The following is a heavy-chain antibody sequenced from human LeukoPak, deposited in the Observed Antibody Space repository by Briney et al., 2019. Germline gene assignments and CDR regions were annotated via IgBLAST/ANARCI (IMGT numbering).Heavy chain of an antibody. V-gene: IGHV1-18*01. CDR2: ISAYNGNT. Sequence: GASVKVSCRASGYTFTSYGISWVRQAPGQGLEWMGWISAYNGNTNYAQKLQGRVTMTTDTSTSTAYMELRSLRSDDTAVYYCARGGLRYSSGWYAGGDYWGQGTLVTVSS. CDR3: ARGGLRYSSGWYAGGDY. J-gene: IGHJ4*02. D-gene: IGHD6-19*01. CDR1: GYTFTSYG.